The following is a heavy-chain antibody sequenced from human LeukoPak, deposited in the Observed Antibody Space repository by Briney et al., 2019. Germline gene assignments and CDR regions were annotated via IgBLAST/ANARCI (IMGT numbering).Heavy chain of an antibody. J-gene: IGHJ6*03. Sequence: ASVKVSCKASGGTFSSYAISWARQAPGQGLEWMGGIIPIFGTANYAQKFQGRVTITTDESTSTAYMELSSLRSEDTAVYYCARKKYYGSGKGYYYYYMDVWGKGTTVTVSS. D-gene: IGHD3-10*01. CDR3: ARKKYYGSGKGYYYYYMDV. CDR2: IIPIFGTA. CDR1: GGTFSSYA. V-gene: IGHV1-69*05.